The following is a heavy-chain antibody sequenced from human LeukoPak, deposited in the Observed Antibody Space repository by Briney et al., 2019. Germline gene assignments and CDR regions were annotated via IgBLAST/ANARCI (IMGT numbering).Heavy chain of an antibody. V-gene: IGHV3-7*01. Sequence: GGSLRLSYAASGFIFRSYWMVWVRQAPGKGLEWVASIDEHGFKTYYAASVTGRFTISKDTAKNSLDLQMNSLRAEDTAVYYCARDGITCTRDYWGQGALVTVSS. CDR1: GFIFRSYW. J-gene: IGHJ4*02. D-gene: IGHD1-7*01. CDR2: IDEHGFKT. CDR3: ARDGITCTRDY.